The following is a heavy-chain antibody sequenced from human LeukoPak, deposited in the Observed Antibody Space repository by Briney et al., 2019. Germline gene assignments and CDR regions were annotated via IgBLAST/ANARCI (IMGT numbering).Heavy chain of an antibody. D-gene: IGHD1-26*01. V-gene: IGHV4-59*01. Sequence: PSETLSLTCTVSGGSIRNYYWNWIRQPPGKGLEWIGYISDSGHTDYKPSLKSRVTISVDLSKNQFSLKLTSATAADTAVYYCVRWYSHGRYFDYWGQGALVTVSS. CDR3: VRWYSHGRYFDY. CDR1: GGSIRNYY. J-gene: IGHJ4*03. CDR2: ISDSGHT.